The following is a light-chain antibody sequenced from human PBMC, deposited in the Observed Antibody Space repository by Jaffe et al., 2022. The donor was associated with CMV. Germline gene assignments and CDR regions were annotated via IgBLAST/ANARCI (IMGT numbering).Light chain of an antibody. CDR2: KAS. J-gene: IGKJ2*01. CDR1: QSIGRW. CDR3: QEYDSDSPT. Sequence: DIQMTQSPSTLSASVGDRVTITCRASQSIGRWLAWYQQKPGKVPNLLIYKASTLESGVPSRFSGSGSGTEFTLTIASLQPDDFATYYCQEYDSDSPTFGQGTKVDIK. V-gene: IGKV1-5*03.